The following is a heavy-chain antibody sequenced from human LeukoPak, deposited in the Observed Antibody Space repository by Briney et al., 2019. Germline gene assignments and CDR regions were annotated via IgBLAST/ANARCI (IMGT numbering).Heavy chain of an antibody. J-gene: IGHJ4*02. V-gene: IGHV3-7*01. CDR2: IKQDGSEK. CDR1: EFSFSTYW. Sequence: PGGSLRLSCAAAEFSFSTYWMSWVRQAPGKGLEWVANIKQDGSEKYYVDSVKGRFTISRDNAKNSLYLQMNSLRAEDTAVYYCATDVDYGDYETGWGYYFAHWGQGTLVTVSS. CDR3: ATDVDYGDYETGWGYYFAH. D-gene: IGHD4-17*01.